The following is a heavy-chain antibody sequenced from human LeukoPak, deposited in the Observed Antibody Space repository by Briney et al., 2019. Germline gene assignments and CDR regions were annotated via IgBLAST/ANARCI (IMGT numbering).Heavy chain of an antibody. J-gene: IGHJ4*02. V-gene: IGHV3-30*02. Sequence: GGSLRLSCATSGFTFSTYGIHWVRQAPGKGLEWVTFVRSDGRQTYYANSVRGRFTVSRDASKNMLYLQMNSLRTEDTALYYCTKETLGGGSTFDDWGQGTLVIVSS. D-gene: IGHD3-16*01. CDR1: GFTFSTYG. CDR2: VRSDGRQT. CDR3: TKETLGGGSTFDD.